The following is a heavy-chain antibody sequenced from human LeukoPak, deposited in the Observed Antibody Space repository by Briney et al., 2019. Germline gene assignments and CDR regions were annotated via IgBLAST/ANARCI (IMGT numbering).Heavy chain of an antibody. D-gene: IGHD3-10*01. V-gene: IGHV3-21*01. Sequence: PGGSLRLSCAASGFTFSSYSMNWVRQAPGKGLEWVSSISSSSSYIYYADSVKGRITISRDNAKNSLYLQMNSLRAEDTAVYYCARDRNDYGSGSYCFDIWGQGTMVTVSS. CDR3: ARDRNDYGSGSYCFDI. CDR2: ISSSSSYI. J-gene: IGHJ3*02. CDR1: GFTFSSYS.